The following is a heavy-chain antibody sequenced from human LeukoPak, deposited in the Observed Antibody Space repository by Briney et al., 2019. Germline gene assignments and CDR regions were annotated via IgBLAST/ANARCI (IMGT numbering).Heavy chain of an antibody. D-gene: IGHD2-2*01. J-gene: IGHJ4*02. CDR2: ISYSGRTI. CDR3: AKGVVVAPDVTPFDY. CDR1: GFIFSTYE. Sequence: GGSLRLSCAASGFIFSTYEMNWVRQAPGKGLEWLSYISYSGRTIYYADSVQGRFTISRDNAKNTLYLQMNSLRAEDTAVYYCAKGVVVAPDVTPFDYWGQGTLVTVSS. V-gene: IGHV3-48*03.